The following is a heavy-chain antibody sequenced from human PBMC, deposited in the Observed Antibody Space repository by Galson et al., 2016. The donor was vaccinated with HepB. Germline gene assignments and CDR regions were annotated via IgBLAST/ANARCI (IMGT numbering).Heavy chain of an antibody. CDR1: GFIFSSYD. CDR2: ISFDGSNT. Sequence: SLRLSCAASGFIFSSYDMYWVRQAPSKGLEWVAVISFDGSNTYYEASVKGRFTISRDNSNNTLYLQMNSLRAEDTAVYYCAKEHHWNYVHSYYGMDLWGQGTTVTVSS. J-gene: IGHJ6*02. CDR3: AKEHHWNYVHSYYGMDL. V-gene: IGHV3-30*18. D-gene: IGHD1-7*01.